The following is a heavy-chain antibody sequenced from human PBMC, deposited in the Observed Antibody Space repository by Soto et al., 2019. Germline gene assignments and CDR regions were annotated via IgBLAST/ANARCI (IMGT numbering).Heavy chain of an antibody. V-gene: IGHV3-23*01. J-gene: IGHJ5*02. CDR3: AKTLLEWLFVPGQAWFDP. Sequence: GGSLRLSCAASGFTFSSYAMSWVRQAPWKGLEWVSAISGSGGSTYYADSVKGRFTISRDNSKNTLYLQMNSLRAEDTAVYYCAKTLLEWLFVPGQAWFDPWGQGTLVTVS. CDR1: GFTFSSYA. CDR2: ISGSGGST. D-gene: IGHD3-3*01.